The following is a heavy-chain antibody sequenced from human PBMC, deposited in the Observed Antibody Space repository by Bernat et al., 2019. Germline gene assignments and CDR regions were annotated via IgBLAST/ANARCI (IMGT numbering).Heavy chain of an antibody. V-gene: IGHV3-74*01. CDR3: ARDIEAAPDFDY. Sequence: EVQLVESGGGLVQPGGSLRLSCAASGFTFSSYWMHWVRQAPGKGLVWVSRINSDGRSTSYADSVKGRFTISRDNAKNTLYLQLNSLRAEDTAVYYCARDIEAAPDFDYWGQGALVTVSS. CDR2: INSDGRST. J-gene: IGHJ4*02. CDR1: GFTFSSYW. D-gene: IGHD6-13*01.